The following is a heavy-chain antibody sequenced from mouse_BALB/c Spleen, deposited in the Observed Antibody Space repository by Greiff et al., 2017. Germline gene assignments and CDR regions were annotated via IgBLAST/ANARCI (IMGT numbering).Heavy chain of an antibody. CDR3: TRKETGTWYFDV. Sequence: EVKLVESGTVLARPGASVKMSCKASGYTFTSYWMHWVKQRPGQGLEWIGAIYPGNSDTSYNQKFKGKAKLTAVTSTSTAYMELSSLTNEDSAVYYCTRKETGTWYFDVWGAGTTVTVSS. CDR1: GYTFTSYW. D-gene: IGHD4-1*01. CDR2: IYPGNSDT. V-gene: IGHV1-5*01. J-gene: IGHJ1*01.